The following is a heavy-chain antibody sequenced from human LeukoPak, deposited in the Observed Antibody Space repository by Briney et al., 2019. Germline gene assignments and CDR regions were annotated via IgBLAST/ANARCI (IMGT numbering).Heavy chain of an antibody. D-gene: IGHD3-3*02. V-gene: IGHV4-59*08. CDR1: GGSISTYY. Sequence: SETLSLTCTASGGSISTYYWSWIRQPPGKGLEWIGYFSSISSAYYDLSLKSRLTISIDTSKNQFSLRLNSVTAADTAVYYCARHKHFWSKPYFDLWGRGTLVTVSS. J-gene: IGHJ2*01. CDR3: ARHKHFWSKPYFDL. CDR2: FSSISSA.